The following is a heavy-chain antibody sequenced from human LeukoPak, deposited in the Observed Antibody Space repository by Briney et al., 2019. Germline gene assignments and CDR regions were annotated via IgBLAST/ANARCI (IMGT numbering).Heavy chain of an antibody. D-gene: IGHD3-9*01. Sequence: GGFLRLSCAASGFTFSSYSMNWVRQAPGKGLEWVSSISSSSSYIYYADSVKGRFTISRDNAKNSLYLQMNSLRAEDTAVYYCARDLDWFFDYWGQGTLVTVSS. J-gene: IGHJ4*02. CDR2: ISSSSSYI. V-gene: IGHV3-21*01. CDR1: GFTFSSYS. CDR3: ARDLDWFFDY.